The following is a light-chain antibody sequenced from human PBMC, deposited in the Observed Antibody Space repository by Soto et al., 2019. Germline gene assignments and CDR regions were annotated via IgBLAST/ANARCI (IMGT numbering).Light chain of an antibody. V-gene: IGKV3-20*01. Sequence: EIVLTQSPGTLSLSPGERATLSCRASQSVSSSYLAWYQQKPGQAPRLLIYGASSRASGVPDRFSGSGSGTDFTLTFSRLEPEDFAVYYCQQYGSSAWTFGQGTKGISN. CDR1: QSVSSSY. CDR2: GAS. J-gene: IGKJ1*01. CDR3: QQYGSSAWT.